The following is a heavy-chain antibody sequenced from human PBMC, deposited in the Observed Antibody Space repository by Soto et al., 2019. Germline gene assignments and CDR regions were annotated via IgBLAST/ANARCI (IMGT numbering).Heavy chain of an antibody. CDR1: GFTFSNSG. V-gene: IGHV3-23*01. D-gene: IGHD4-4*01. CDR2: IGPSGNT. Sequence: EVQLLESGGDLVQPGGSLRLVCAASGFTFSNSGMRWVRQAPGQGLEWVSSIGPSGNTYYPDAVKGRFTISRDISKNTLFLQMDSLRAEDTATYYCAKLLHNSYYNVMDVWGQGTTVTVSS. J-gene: IGHJ6*02. CDR3: AKLLHNSYYNVMDV.